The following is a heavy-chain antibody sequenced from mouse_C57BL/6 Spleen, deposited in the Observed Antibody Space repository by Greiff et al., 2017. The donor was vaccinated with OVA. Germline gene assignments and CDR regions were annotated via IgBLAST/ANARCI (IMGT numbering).Heavy chain of an antibody. Sequence: VQLQQSGAELVKPGASVTMSCKASGYTFTSYWITWVKQRPGQGLEWIGDIYPGSGSTNYNEKFKSKATLTVDTSSSTAYMQLSSLTSEDSAVYYCARNDGYLFAYWGQGTLVTVSA. V-gene: IGHV1-55*01. CDR1: GYTFTSYW. CDR2: IYPGSGST. J-gene: IGHJ3*01. CDR3: ARNDGYLFAY. D-gene: IGHD2-3*01.